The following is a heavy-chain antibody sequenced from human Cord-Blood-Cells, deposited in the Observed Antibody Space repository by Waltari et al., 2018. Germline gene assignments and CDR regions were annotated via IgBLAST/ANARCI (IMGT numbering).Heavy chain of an antibody. Sequence: QVQLQQWGAGLLKPSETLSLTCAVYGGSFCGYYWSWIRQHPGKGLEWIGEINHSGSTNYNPSLKSRVTISVDTSKNQFSLKLSSVTAADTAVYYCARGPVGLGMYDYWGQGTLVTVSS. CDR2: INHSGST. CDR1: GGSFCGYY. CDR3: ARGPVGLGMYDY. J-gene: IGHJ4*02. D-gene: IGHD3-16*01. V-gene: IGHV4-34*01.